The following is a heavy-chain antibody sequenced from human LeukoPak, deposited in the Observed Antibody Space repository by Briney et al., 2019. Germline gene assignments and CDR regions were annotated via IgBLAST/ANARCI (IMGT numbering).Heavy chain of an antibody. Sequence: GGSLRLSCAASGCTVSSNYMSWVRQAPGKGLEWVSVISNNGGYTYYADSVQGRFTISRDNSKSTLCLQMNSLRAEDTAVYYCAKQLGYCSDGSCYFPYWGQGTLVTVSS. D-gene: IGHD2-15*01. CDR3: AKQLGYCSDGSCYFPY. CDR1: GCTVSSNY. V-gene: IGHV3-53*01. CDR2: ISNNGGYT. J-gene: IGHJ4*02.